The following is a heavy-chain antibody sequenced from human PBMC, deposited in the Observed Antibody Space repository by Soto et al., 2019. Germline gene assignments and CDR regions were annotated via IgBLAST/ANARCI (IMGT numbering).Heavy chain of an antibody. V-gene: IGHV1-18*01. CDR2: ISAYNGNT. CDR3: ARERAVNLDFGVVKTNYYYYYYMDV. J-gene: IGHJ6*03. CDR1: GYTFTSYG. D-gene: IGHD3-3*01. Sequence: ASVKVSCKASGYTFTSYGISWVRQAPGQGLEWMGWISAYNGNTNYAQKLQGRVTRTTDTSTSTAYMEMRSLRSDDTAVYYCARERAVNLDFGVVKTNYYYYYYMDVWGKGTTVTVSS.